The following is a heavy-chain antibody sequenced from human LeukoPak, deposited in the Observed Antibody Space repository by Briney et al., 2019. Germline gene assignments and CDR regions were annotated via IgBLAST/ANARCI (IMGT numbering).Heavy chain of an antibody. J-gene: IGHJ4*02. CDR2: IYSGGST. V-gene: IGHV3-53*01. D-gene: IGHD6-13*01. CDR1: GFTVSSNY. CDR3: AKDHLAAAGTFDY. Sequence: GGSLRLSCAASGFTVSSNYMSWVRQAPGKGLEWVSVIYSGGSTYYADSVKGRFTISRDNSKNTLYLQMNSLRAEDTAVYYCAKDHLAAAGTFDYWGQGTLVTVSS.